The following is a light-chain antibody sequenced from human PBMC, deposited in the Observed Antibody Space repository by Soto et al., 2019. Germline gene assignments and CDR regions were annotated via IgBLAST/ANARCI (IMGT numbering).Light chain of an antibody. CDR1: SSNIGAGFD. V-gene: IGLV1-40*01. CDR2: DND. J-gene: IGLJ2*01. Sequence: QSVLTQPPSVSRAPGQRIIISCTGSSSNIGAGFDVHWYQHLPGTAPKLLVYDNDNRPSGLPARFSDSRSGTSASLAITSLQADDEADYYCQSYDNSLSGVVFGGGTQLTV. CDR3: QSYDNSLSGVV.